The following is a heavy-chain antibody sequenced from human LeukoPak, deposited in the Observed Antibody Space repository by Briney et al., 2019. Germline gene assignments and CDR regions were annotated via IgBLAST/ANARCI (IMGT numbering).Heavy chain of an antibody. CDR1: GCTFDDYG. Sequence: GGSLRLSCAASGCTFDDYGMNWVRQPPGKGLEWVCNINWNGGSTSYADSLKGRLTISRDNAKSSLYLQMNSLRAEDTAMYFCARRMPGDAFDVWGQGTMVTVSS. D-gene: IGHD2-2*01. CDR3: ARRMPGDAFDV. V-gene: IGHV3-20*04. J-gene: IGHJ3*01. CDR2: INWNGGST.